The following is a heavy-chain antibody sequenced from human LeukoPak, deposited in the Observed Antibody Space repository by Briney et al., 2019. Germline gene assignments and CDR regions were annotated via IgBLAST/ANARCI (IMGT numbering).Heavy chain of an antibody. CDR3: ARVGGSRGSFDP. CDR2: ISSSGTTT. Sequence: GGSLRLSCTGSGFTFSDHYMTWIRQAPGKGLEWISYISSSGTTTYYADSVKGRFTISRANAKTSVYLQMEGLRAEDKATYYCARVGGSRGSFDPWGHGTLVTVSS. D-gene: IGHD3-16*01. V-gene: IGHV3-11*01. CDR1: GFTFSDHY. J-gene: IGHJ5*02.